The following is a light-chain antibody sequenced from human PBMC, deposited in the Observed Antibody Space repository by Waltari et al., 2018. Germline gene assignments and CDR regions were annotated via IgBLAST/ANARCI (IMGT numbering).Light chain of an antibody. J-gene: IGLJ3*02. CDR1: SIGTKT. V-gene: IGLV3-21*04. CDR3: QVWDFTQGV. CDR2: YDR. Sequence: SSVLNQPPSVSVAPGKTARISCGGTSIGTKTVHWYQQKPGQAPVLVIHYDRGRPSGIPERFSGSTSGNTATLTIKWVEAGDEAEYFCQVWDFTQGVFGGGTKLTVL.